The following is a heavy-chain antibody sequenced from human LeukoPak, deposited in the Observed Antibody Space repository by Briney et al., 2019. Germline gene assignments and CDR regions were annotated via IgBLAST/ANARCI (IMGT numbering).Heavy chain of an antibody. CDR2: ISWNSGSI. J-gene: IGHJ2*01. Sequence: AGGSLRLSCAASGFTFDDYDMHWVRQAPGKGLEWVSGISWNSGSIGYADSVKGRFTISRDNAKNSLYLQMNSLRAEDTALYYCAKALAPVTPGWYFDLWGRGTLVTVSS. V-gene: IGHV3-9*01. CDR3: AKALAPVTPGWYFDL. D-gene: IGHD4-17*01. CDR1: GFTFDDYD.